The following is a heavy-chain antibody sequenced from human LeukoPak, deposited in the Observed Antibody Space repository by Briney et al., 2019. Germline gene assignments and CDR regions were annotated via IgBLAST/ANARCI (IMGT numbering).Heavy chain of an antibody. CDR1: GGSISSSTW. CDR2: IFHSGST. CDR3: ASGGLVSRYLEY. D-gene: IGHD3-3*01. Sequence: SETLSLTCAVSGGSISSSTWWTWVRQPPGKGLEWIGEIFHSGSTNYNPSLKSRVRMSVDTSKSDFSLQLTSVTAADTAVYYCASGGLVSRYLEYWSQGTLVTVSS. J-gene: IGHJ4*02. V-gene: IGHV4-4*02.